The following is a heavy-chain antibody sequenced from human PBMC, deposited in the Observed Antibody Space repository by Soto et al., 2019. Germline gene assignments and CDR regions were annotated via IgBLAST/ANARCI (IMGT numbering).Heavy chain of an antibody. V-gene: IGHV1-69*13. CDR2: IIPIFGTA. CDR1: GGTFSSYA. D-gene: IGHD6-13*01. CDR3: ARDPAAAVASTVNWFDP. J-gene: IGHJ5*02. Sequence: SVKVSCKASGGTFSSYAISWVRQAPGQGLEWMGGIIPIFGTANYAQKFQGRVTITADESTSTAYMELSSLRSEDTAVYYCARDPAAAVASTVNWFDPWGQGTLVTVS.